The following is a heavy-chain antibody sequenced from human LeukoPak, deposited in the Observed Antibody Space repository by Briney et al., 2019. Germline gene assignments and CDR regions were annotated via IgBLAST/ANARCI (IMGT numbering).Heavy chain of an antibody. CDR1: GFTFGGYA. V-gene: IGHV3-23*01. Sequence: PGGSLRLSCAASGFTFGGYAMSWVRQAPGKGLEWVSAISGSGGSTYYADSVKGRFTISRDNSKNTLYLQMNSLRAEDTAVYYCAKDTSQISSWHGNWFDPWGQGTLVTVSS. CDR2: ISGSGGST. D-gene: IGHD6-13*01. J-gene: IGHJ5*02. CDR3: AKDTSQISSWHGNWFDP.